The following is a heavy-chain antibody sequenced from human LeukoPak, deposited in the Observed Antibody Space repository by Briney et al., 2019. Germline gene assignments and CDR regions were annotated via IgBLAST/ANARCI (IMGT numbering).Heavy chain of an antibody. CDR2: INHSGST. CDR3: ARVPPADDAFDI. Sequence: SETLSLTCAVYGGSFSGYYWSWIRQPPGKGLEWIGEINHSGSTNYNLSLKSRVTISVDTSKNQFSLKLSSVTAADTAVYYCARVPPADDAFDIWGQGTMVTVSS. V-gene: IGHV4-34*01. CDR1: GGSFSGYY. J-gene: IGHJ3*02.